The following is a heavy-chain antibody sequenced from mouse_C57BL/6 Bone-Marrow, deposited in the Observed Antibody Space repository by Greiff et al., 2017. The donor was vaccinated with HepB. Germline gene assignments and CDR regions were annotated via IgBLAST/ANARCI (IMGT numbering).Heavy chain of an antibody. CDR1: GYTFTSYW. Sequence: EVQLQQSGTVLARPGASVKMSCKTSGYTFTSYWMHWVKQRPGQGLEWIGAIYPGNSDTSYNQKFKGKAKLTAVTSATTAYMELSSLTNEDSAVYYCTFRYGGSYGWFAYWGQGTLVTVSA. CDR2: IYPGNSDT. J-gene: IGHJ3*01. CDR3: TFRYGGSYGWFAY. V-gene: IGHV1-5*01. D-gene: IGHD1-1*01.